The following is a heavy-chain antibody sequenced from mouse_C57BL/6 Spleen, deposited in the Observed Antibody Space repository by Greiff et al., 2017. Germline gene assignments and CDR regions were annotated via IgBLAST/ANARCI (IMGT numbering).Heavy chain of an antibody. CDR3: AKKSDYDENWFAY. CDR1: GFSLTSYG. Sequence: QVQLKQSGPGLVQPSQSLSITCTVSGFSLTSYGVHCVRQSPGKGLEWLGVIWRGGSTDYNAAFMSRLSITKDNSKSQVFFKMNSLQADDTAIYYCAKKSDYDENWFAYWGQGTLVTVSA. J-gene: IGHJ3*01. V-gene: IGHV2-5*01. D-gene: IGHD2-4*01. CDR2: IWRGGST.